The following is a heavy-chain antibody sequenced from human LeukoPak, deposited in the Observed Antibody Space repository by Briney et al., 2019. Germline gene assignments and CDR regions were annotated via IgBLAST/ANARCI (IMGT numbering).Heavy chain of an antibody. J-gene: IGHJ4*02. CDR3: ARANYYYESIGYLYYFDS. CDR2: VYHSART. D-gene: IGHD3-22*01. Sequence: SETLSLTCTVSGGSLSAYYCNWIRQTPGRGLEWIGYVYHSARTYYNPSLKGRLTMSVDTSMNQFSLRLNYVTAADTAVYYCARANYYYESIGYLYYFDSWGQGTLVTVSS. V-gene: IGHV4-59*01. CDR1: GGSLSAYY.